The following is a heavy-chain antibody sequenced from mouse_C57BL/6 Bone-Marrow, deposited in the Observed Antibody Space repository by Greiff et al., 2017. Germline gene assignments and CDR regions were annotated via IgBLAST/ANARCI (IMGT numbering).Heavy chain of an antibody. V-gene: IGHV5-6*01. Sequence: DVHLVESGGDLVKPGGSLKLSCAASGFTFSSYGMSWVRQTPDKRLEWVATISSGGSYTYYPDSVKGRFTISRDNAKNTLYLQMSSRKSEDTAMYYCARLFQFAYWGQGTLVTVSA. CDR1: GFTFSSYG. CDR3: ARLFQFAY. J-gene: IGHJ3*01. CDR2: ISSGGSYT.